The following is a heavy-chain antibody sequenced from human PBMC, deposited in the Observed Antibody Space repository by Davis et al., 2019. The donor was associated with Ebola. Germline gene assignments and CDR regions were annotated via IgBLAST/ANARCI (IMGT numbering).Heavy chain of an antibody. D-gene: IGHD6-13*01. CDR3: ARDSRIAAAGTFYYYYYGMDV. CDR2: IIPIFGTA. J-gene: IGHJ6*02. V-gene: IGHV1-69*06. CDR1: GGTFSSYA. Sequence: AASVKVSCKASGGTFSSYAISWVRQAPGQGLEWMGGIIPIFGTANYAQKFQGRVTITADKSTSIAYMELSSLRSEDTAVYYCARDSRIAAAGTFYYYYYGMDVWGQGTTVTVSS.